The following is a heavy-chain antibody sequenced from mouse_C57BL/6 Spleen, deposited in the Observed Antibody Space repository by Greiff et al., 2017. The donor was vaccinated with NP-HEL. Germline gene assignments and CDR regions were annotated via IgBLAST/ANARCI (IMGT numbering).Heavy chain of an antibody. Sequence: QVQLKQPGAELVKPGASVKLSCKASGYTFTSYWMQWVKQRPGQGLEWIGEIDPSDSYTNYNQKFKGKATLTVDTSSSTAYMQLSSLTSEDSAVYYCALRRGFAYWGQGTLVTVSA. D-gene: IGHD2-12*01. J-gene: IGHJ3*01. V-gene: IGHV1-50*01. CDR1: GYTFTSYW. CDR3: ALRRGFAY. CDR2: IDPSDSYT.